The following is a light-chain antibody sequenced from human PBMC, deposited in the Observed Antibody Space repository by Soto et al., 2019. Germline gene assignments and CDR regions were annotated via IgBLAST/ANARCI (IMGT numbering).Light chain of an antibody. CDR2: EVT. CDR1: SSDVGAYNR. CDR3: CSYAGSYTYV. Sequence: QSVLTQPASVSGSPGQSITISCTGTSSDVGAYNRVSWYQQRSGKAPKLMVYEVTKRPSGVPDRFSGSKSGNTASLTISGLQAEDEADYYCCSYAGSYTYVFGTGTKVTVL. J-gene: IGLJ1*01. V-gene: IGLV2-11*01.